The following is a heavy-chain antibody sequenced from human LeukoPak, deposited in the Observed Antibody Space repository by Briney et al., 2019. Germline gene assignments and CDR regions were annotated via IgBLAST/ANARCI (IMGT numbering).Heavy chain of an antibody. CDR2: IYSSGST. D-gene: IGHD3-22*01. Sequence: PGETLSLTCTASGCSISGYPWSWIRQPPGKGLEWIGHIYSSGSTKYNPSLKSRVTISVDTSKNQYSLNLSSVPAAGTAVYYSARYYDSSGYTAFGYWGRGTLLTVSS. CDR3: ARYYDSSGYTAFGY. J-gene: IGHJ4*02. V-gene: IGHV4-59*01. CDR1: GCSISGYP.